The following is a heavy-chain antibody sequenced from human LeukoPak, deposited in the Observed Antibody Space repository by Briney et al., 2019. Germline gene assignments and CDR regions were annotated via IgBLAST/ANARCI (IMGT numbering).Heavy chain of an antibody. CDR1: GFTFNSNW. D-gene: IGHD3-22*01. CDR2: IKQDGSEK. CDR3: ARDKYYDRYFDS. V-gene: IGHV3-7*01. J-gene: IGHJ4*02. Sequence: GGSLRLSCVASGFTFNSNWMSWVRQAPGKGLELVANIKQDGSEKWYVNSVKGRFTISRDNAKNSLSLQMNSLRAEDTAVYYCARDKYYDRYFDSWGQGTLVTVSS.